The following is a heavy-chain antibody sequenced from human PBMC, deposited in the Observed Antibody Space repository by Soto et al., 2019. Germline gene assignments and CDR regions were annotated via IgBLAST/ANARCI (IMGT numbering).Heavy chain of an antibody. CDR3: ARVTGYYVPDY. J-gene: IGHJ4*02. V-gene: IGHV1-3*01. CDR1: GHTFRSYA. Sequence: GASVKVSCKASGHTFRSYAIHWVRQAPGQRLEWMGWINAGNGNTKYSQKFQGRVSITRDTSASTVYMELSSLRSEDTAVYYCARVTGYYVPDYWGQGTLVTVSS. D-gene: IGHD3-9*01. CDR2: INAGNGNT.